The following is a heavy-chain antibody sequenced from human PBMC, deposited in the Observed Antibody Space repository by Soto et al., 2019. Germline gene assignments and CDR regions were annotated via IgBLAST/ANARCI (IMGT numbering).Heavy chain of an antibody. V-gene: IGHV3-23*01. Sequence: XGALILSCAASGVSLSNYAMNWVRQAPGKGLEWVSVISGSGGSASYADSVQGRFTISRDNSNNTLYLQMNSLRAEDTAIYSCVREASGWYSRGSFDSSGRGTMATVSS. CDR1: GVSLSNYA. CDR2: ISGSGGSA. D-gene: IGHD6-19*01. CDR3: VREASGWYSRGSFDS. J-gene: IGHJ3*01.